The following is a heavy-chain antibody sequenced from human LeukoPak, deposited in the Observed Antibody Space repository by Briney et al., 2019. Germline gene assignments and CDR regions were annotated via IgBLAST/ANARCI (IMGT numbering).Heavy chain of an antibody. CDR2: TDHGGSA. J-gene: IGHJ4*02. D-gene: IGHD6-6*01. V-gene: IGHV4-34*01. Sequence: PSGTLSLTCAVYGGSFSGYYWNWVRQPPGKGLEWIGETDHGGSAKYNPSLKSRATISVDKSKNQFSLKLSSVTAADTAVYYCASRIAAGDFDYWGQGTLVTVSS. CDR1: GGSFSGYY. CDR3: ASRIAAGDFDY.